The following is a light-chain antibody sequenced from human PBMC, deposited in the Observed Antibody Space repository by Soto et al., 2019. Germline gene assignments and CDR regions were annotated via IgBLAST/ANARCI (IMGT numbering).Light chain of an antibody. J-gene: IGLJ2*01. Sequence: QSALTQPRSVSGSPGQSVTISCTGTSSDVGGYKYVSWYQQHPGKVPKLMMFDVSERPSGVPDRFSGSKSGNTASLSISGLQAVDEADYYCCAYAGSYTVLFGGGTKLTVL. CDR1: SSDVGGYKY. CDR2: DVS. V-gene: IGLV2-11*01. CDR3: CAYAGSYTVL.